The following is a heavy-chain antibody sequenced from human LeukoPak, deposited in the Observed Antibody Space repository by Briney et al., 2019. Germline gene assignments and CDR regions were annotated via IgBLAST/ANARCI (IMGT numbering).Heavy chain of an antibody. CDR2: FYRGGTI. D-gene: IGHD3-3*01. CDR3: AIGSGYYHY. CDR1: GLTVSSNY. Sequence: GSLRLSCAASGLTVSSNYMSWVRQAPGKGLEWVSVFYRGGTIYYADSVKGRFTISRDNSKNTLYLQMNSLRAEDTAVYYCAIGSGYYHYWGQGTLVTVSS. J-gene: IGHJ4*02. V-gene: IGHV3-53*01.